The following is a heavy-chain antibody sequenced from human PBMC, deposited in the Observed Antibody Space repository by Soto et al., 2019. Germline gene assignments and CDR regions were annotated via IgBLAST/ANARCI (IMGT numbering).Heavy chain of an antibody. CDR3: ARDWTIDCRRTSCYGDYYYYGMDV. V-gene: IGHV4-59*01. J-gene: IGHJ6*02. CDR2: SHYSGGT. CDR1: GGSISSYH. D-gene: IGHD2-2*01. Sequence: SETLSLTCTGSGGSISSYHWNWIRQPPGKGLEWIGYSHYSGGTNYNPSLKSRVTISVDTSKNQFSLKLSSVTAADTAAYYCARDWTIDCRRTSCYGDYYYYGMDVWGQGTTVTVS.